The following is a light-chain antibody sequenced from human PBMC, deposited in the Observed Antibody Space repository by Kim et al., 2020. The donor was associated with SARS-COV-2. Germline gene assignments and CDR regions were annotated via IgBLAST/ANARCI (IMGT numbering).Light chain of an antibody. J-gene: IGLJ2*01. Sequence: LGQTVRITCQGDSLRRYFASWYQQKPGQAPLLGIYGKNSRPSGIPDRFSGSSSGNTASLTITGAQAEDEADYYCNSRDNSGHHLVVFGGGTQLTVL. CDR1: SLRRYF. CDR3: NSRDNSGHHLVV. CDR2: GKN. V-gene: IGLV3-19*01.